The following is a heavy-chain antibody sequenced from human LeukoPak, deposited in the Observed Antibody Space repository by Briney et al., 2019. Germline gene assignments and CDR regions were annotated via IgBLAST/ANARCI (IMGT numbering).Heavy chain of an antibody. CDR2: IKEDGSQK. J-gene: IGHJ4*02. D-gene: IGHD3-22*01. Sequence: GGSLRLSCAASGFTFSNNWMSWVRQAPGKGLEWVANIKEDGSQKYYVDSVKGRFTISRVNAKNSLYLQMNSLRDDDTAVYYCASGWSLRYWGQGTLVTVSS. CDR1: GFTFSNNW. V-gene: IGHV3-7*01. CDR3: ASGWSLRY.